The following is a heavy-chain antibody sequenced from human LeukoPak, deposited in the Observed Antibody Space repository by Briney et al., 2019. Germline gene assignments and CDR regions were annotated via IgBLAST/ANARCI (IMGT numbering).Heavy chain of an antibody. CDR1: GYTFSTYW. D-gene: IGHD2-15*01. V-gene: IGHV5-51*01. J-gene: IGHJ4*02. Sequence: GESLKISCKGSGYTFSTYWIGWVRQMPGKGLEWMGIIYPGDSDTKYSPSIQGQVTISVDKSVSTAYLQWSSLKASDTAMYYCARRGLSSWANFDYWGQGTLVTVSS. CDR3: ARRGLSSWANFDY. CDR2: IYPGDSDT.